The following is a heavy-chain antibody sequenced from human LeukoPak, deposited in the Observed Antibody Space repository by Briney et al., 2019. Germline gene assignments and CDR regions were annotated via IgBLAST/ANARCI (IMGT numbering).Heavy chain of an antibody. D-gene: IGHD3-10*01. CDR2: MNPNNGQT. Sequence: ASVKVSCKASGYTFTSYGISWVRQAPGQGFEWMGWMNPNNGQTGYAQKFQGRVTMTRDTSINTAYMELSSLTSEDTAVYYCTKGSASGNYRDYWGQGTLVTVSS. J-gene: IGHJ4*02. CDR1: GYTFTSYG. V-gene: IGHV1-8*02. CDR3: TKGSASGNYRDY.